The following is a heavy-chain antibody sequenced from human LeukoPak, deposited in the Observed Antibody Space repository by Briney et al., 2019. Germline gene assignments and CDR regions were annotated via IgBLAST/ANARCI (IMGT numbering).Heavy chain of an antibody. CDR3: AKGLFGSGWYNYFDY. CDR2: ISWNSGSI. Sequence: GGSLRLSYAASGFTFSSYAMSWVRQAPGKGLEWVSGISWNSGSIGYADSVKGRFTISRDNAKNSLYLQMNSLRAEDTALYYCAKGLFGSGWYNYFDYWGQGTLVTVSS. CDR1: GFTFSSYA. V-gene: IGHV3-9*01. D-gene: IGHD6-19*01. J-gene: IGHJ4*02.